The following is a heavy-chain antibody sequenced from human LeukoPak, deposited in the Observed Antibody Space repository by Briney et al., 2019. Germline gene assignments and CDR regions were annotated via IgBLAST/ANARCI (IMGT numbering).Heavy chain of an antibody. Sequence: SETLSLTCAVYGGSFSGYYWSWIRQPPGKGLEWIGYIYYSGSTNYNPSLKSRVTISVDTSKNQFSLKLSSVTAADTAVYYCARLGYYYGSGSYVDYWGQGTLVTVSS. V-gene: IGHV4-59*08. J-gene: IGHJ4*02. D-gene: IGHD3-10*01. CDR3: ARLGYYYGSGSYVDY. CDR2: IYYSGST. CDR1: GGSFSGYY.